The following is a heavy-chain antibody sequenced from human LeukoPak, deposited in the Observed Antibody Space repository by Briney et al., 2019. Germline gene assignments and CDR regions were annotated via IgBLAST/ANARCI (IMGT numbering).Heavy chain of an antibody. D-gene: IGHD5-18*01. Sequence: GGSLRLSCAASGLIFSDYYMSWICQAPRRGLEWVSYISSSSSYTNYADSVKGRFTISRDNAKNSLFLQMNSLRAEDTAVYYCAKFNEYTYGPNFDYWGQGTLVTVSS. CDR1: GLIFSDYY. CDR3: AKFNEYTYGPNFDY. CDR2: ISSSSSYT. J-gene: IGHJ4*02. V-gene: IGHV3-11*06.